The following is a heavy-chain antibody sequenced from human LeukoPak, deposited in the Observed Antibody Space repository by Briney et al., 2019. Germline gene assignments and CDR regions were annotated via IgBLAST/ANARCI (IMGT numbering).Heavy chain of an antibody. CDR3: ARDLPLDDIVVVPAAKLYYYYGMDV. D-gene: IGHD2-2*01. Sequence: GASVKVSCKASGGTLSSYAISWVRQAPGQGLEWMGRIIPILGIANYAQKFQGRVTITADKSTSTAYMELSSLRSEDTAVYYCARDLPLDDIVVVPAAKLYYYYGMDVWGQGTTVTVSS. J-gene: IGHJ6*02. V-gene: IGHV1-69*04. CDR1: GGTLSSYA. CDR2: IIPILGIA.